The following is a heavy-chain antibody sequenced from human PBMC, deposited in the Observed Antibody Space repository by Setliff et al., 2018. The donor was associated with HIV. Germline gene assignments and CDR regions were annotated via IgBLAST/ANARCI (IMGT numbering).Heavy chain of an antibody. CDR2: IYYSGST. V-gene: IGHV4-31*03. J-gene: IGHJ2*01. D-gene: IGHD3-9*01. Sequence: SETLSLTCTVSGGPIFIGGYYWSWIRQHPGGGLEWIGYIYYSGSTYYNPSLKSRVTMSLDTSKNQFSLKLRSVTAADTAVYYCARGAYYDILTAYFSYFDLWGRGTLVTVSS. CDR1: GGPIFIGGYY. CDR3: ARGAYYDILTAYFSYFDL.